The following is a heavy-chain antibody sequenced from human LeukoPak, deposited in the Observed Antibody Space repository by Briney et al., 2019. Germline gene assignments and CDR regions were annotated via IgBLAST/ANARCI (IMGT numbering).Heavy chain of an antibody. CDR1: GGSFSSRSYY. Sequence: SETLSLTCTVSGGSFSSRSYYWGWIRQPPGKGLEWSGSIYYSGSTYYNPSLKSRVTISVDTSKNQFSLKLSSVTAADTAVYYCARLDDRAARIGVGHSSSWSSRRGFDYWGQGTLVTVSS. J-gene: IGHJ4*02. CDR2: IYYSGST. CDR3: ARLDDRAARIGVGHSSSWSSRRGFDY. D-gene: IGHD6-13*01. V-gene: IGHV4-39*01.